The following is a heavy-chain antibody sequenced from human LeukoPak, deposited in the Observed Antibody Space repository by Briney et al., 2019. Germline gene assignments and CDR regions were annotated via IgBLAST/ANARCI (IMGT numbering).Heavy chain of an antibody. J-gene: IGHJ4*02. Sequence: GGSLRLSCAASGFTFNSYAMNWVRQAPGKGLEWVSSVSGSGGSTYYAVSVKGRFTIYRDNSKNTLYLQMNSLRAEDTAVYYCAKDMYDFGDYWGQGTLVTVSS. D-gene: IGHD3-3*01. CDR3: AKDMYDFGDY. CDR2: VSGSGGST. V-gene: IGHV3-23*01. CDR1: GFTFNSYA.